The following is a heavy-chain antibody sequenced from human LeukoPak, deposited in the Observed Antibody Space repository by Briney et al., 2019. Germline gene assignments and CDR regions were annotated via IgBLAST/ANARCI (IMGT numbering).Heavy chain of an antibody. V-gene: IGHV4-59*01. CDR3: ARDRNYYDSSGPPYYYSALDV. CDR2: IYHSGNT. D-gene: IGHD3-22*01. Sequence: SETLSLTCTVSGGSISSYYWSWIRQPPGKGLEWIGYIYHSGNTYYNPSLKSRVTISIHNSKNQFSLKVNSVTAADTAVYYCARDRNYYDSSGPPYYYSALDVWGQGTTDTVSS. J-gene: IGHJ6*02. CDR1: GGSISSYY.